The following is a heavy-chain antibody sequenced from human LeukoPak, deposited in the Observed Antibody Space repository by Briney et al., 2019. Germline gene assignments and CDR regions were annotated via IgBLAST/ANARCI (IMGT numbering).Heavy chain of an antibody. CDR1: GGSISSGSYY. V-gene: IGHV4-61*02. Sequence: SQTLSLTCTVSGGSISSGSYYWSWIRQPAGKGLEWIGRIYTSGSTNYNPSLKSRVTISVDTSKNQFSLKLSSVTAADTAVYYCARTDFWSGLIADWGQGTLVTVSS. CDR3: ARTDFWSGLIAD. J-gene: IGHJ4*02. CDR2: IYTSGST. D-gene: IGHD3-3*01.